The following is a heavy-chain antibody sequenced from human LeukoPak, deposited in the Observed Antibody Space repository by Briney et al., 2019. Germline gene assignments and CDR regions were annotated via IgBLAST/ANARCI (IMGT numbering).Heavy chain of an antibody. D-gene: IGHD3-10*01. CDR3: AARAEYTGSGSYSDY. Sequence: GGSLRLSCAASGFTFSSYSMNWVRQAPGKGLEWVSSISSSSSYIYYADSVKGRFTISRDNAKNSLYLQMNSLRAEDTAVYYCAARAEYTGSGSYSDYWGQGTLVTVSS. J-gene: IGHJ4*02. CDR2: ISSSSSYI. V-gene: IGHV3-21*01. CDR1: GFTFSSYS.